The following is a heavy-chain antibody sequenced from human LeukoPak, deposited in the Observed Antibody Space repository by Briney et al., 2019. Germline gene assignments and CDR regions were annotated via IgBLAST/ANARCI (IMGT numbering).Heavy chain of an antibody. Sequence: GGSLRLSCAASGFTFSSYSMNWVRQAPGKGLEWVSYISSSSSTIYYADSVKGRFTISRDNAKNSLYLQMNSLRAEDTAVYYCAKDGEYDPFDYWGQGTLVTVSS. D-gene: IGHD3-3*01. V-gene: IGHV3-48*01. CDR1: GFTFSSYS. J-gene: IGHJ4*02. CDR2: ISSSSSTI. CDR3: AKDGEYDPFDY.